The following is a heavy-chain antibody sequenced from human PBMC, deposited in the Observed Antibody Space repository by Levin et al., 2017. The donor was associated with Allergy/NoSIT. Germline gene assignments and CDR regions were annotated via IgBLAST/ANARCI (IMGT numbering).Heavy chain of an antibody. CDR3: ARGTYDEVRSGSVTFDH. J-gene: IGHJ4*02. D-gene: IGHD3-3*01. CDR2: IYPTGSA. CDR1: GDSFSSYF. V-gene: IGHV4-4*07. Sequence: SETLSLTCTVSGDSFSSYFWTWIRQPAGKGLEWIGHIYPTGSANYNPSLKSRGPMSVDMSKNQFSLKLPSVTAADTAVYYCARGTYDEVRSGSVTFDHWGQGTLVTVSS.